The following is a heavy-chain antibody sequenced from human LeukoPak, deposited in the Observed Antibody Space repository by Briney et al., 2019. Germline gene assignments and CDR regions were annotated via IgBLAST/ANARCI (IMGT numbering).Heavy chain of an antibody. J-gene: IGHJ5*02. CDR2: INHSGST. Sequence: SETLSLTCAVYGGSFSGYYWSWIRQPPGKGLEWIGEINHSGSTNYNPSLKSRVTISVDTSKNQFSLKLSSVTAADTAVYYCARGVTPNWFDRWGQGTLVTVSS. V-gene: IGHV4-34*01. D-gene: IGHD2-21*02. CDR1: GGSFSGYY. CDR3: ARGVTPNWFDR.